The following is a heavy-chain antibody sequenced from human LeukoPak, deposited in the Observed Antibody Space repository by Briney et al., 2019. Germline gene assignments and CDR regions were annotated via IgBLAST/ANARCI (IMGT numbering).Heavy chain of an antibody. CDR2: VYYSGST. D-gene: IGHD2/OR15-2a*01. Sequence: SETLSLTCTVSGGSISSANYYWAWIRQPPGKGLEWIGDVYYSGSTYYNPSLKSRVTILVDTSKNQFSLNLNSVTAADTAVYYCARDDGSTTVLNWFDPWGQGTLVTVSS. CDR1: GGSISSANYY. V-gene: IGHV4-39*07. J-gene: IGHJ5*02. CDR3: ARDDGSTTVLNWFDP.